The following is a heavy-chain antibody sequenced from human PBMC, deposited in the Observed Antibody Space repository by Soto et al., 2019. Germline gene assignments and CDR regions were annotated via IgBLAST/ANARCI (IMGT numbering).Heavy chain of an antibody. CDR3: AREDSIIIPAVSDF. CDR2: ISKSDYT. J-gene: IGHJ4*02. V-gene: IGHV3-21*01. CDR1: GFAFNNYG. Sequence: PGGSLRLSCTVSGFAFNNYGINWVRQAPGKGLEGVSSISKSDYTYYSDSVTGRFTISRDNAKNSVSLQMNTLRVEDTAVYYCAREDSIIIPAVSDFWGQGTLVTVSS. D-gene: IGHD2-2*01.